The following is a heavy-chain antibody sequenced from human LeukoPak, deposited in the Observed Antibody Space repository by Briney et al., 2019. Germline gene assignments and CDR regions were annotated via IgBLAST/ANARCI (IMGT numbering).Heavy chain of an antibody. CDR2: IWYDGSNK. Sequence: GRSLRLSCAASGFTFSSYGMHWVRQAPGKGLEWVAVIWYDGSNKYYADSVKGRFTISRDNSKNTLYLQMNSLRAEDTAVYYCAKKRRLRHDAFDIWGQGTMVTVSS. V-gene: IGHV3-33*06. J-gene: IGHJ3*02. CDR3: AKKRRLRHDAFDI. D-gene: IGHD5-12*01. CDR1: GFTFSSYG.